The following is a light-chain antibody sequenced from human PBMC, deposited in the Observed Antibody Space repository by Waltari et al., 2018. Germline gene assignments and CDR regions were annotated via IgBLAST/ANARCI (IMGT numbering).Light chain of an antibody. V-gene: IGLV2-14*01. CDR2: GVS. Sequence: QSALTQPASVSGSPGHSITISCTGTSSDVGAYDYVSWYQQYPGKAPKRMIFGVSNRPPGASIRFSGSKSGNTASLTISGLLPEDEADYYCSSFTTSSTQVFGTGTKVTVL. CDR3: SSFTTSSTQV. CDR1: SSDVGAYDY. J-gene: IGLJ1*01.